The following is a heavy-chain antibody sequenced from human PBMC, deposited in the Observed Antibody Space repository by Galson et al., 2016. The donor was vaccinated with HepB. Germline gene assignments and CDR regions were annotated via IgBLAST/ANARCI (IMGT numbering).Heavy chain of an antibody. Sequence: SVKVSCKASGYTFTNYGINWVRQAPGQGLEWMGWIGAYNGNTNYAQNLQGRVTMTTDTSTSTAYMELRSLRSDDTALYYCARRPCSAGNCQAFDNWGQGFVVTVSS. J-gene: IGHJ4*02. CDR1: GYTFTNYG. V-gene: IGHV1-18*01. CDR2: IGAYNGNT. D-gene: IGHD1-1*01. CDR3: ARRPCSAGNCQAFDN.